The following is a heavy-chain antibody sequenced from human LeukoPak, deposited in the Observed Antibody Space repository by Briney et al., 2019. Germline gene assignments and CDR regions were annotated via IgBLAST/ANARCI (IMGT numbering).Heavy chain of an antibody. Sequence: GGSLRLSCAASGFTFSSYAMHWVRQAPGKGLEWVAVISYDGSNKYYADSVKGRFTISRDNSKNTLYLQMNSLRAEDTAVYYCASTANRADDYWGQGTLVTVSS. CDR2: ISYDGSNK. CDR1: GFTFSSYA. V-gene: IGHV3-30-3*01. CDR3: ASTANRADDY. D-gene: IGHD5-18*01. J-gene: IGHJ4*02.